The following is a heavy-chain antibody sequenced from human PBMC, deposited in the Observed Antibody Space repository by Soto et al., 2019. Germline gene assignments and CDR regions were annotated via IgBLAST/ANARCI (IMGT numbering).Heavy chain of an antibody. J-gene: IGHJ4*02. D-gene: IGHD2-2*01. CDR1: GFIFSNAW. V-gene: IGHV3-15*07. Sequence: DVQLVESGGGLVKPGGSLRLSCAASGFIFSNAWMNWVRQAPGKGLEWVGRIKSKTSGGTTEYAAPVKGRFTVSRDDSERSVYLQMNSLKTEDTAVYYCTTGYSSTDCRWGPVTLVTVSS. CDR3: TTGYSSTDCR. CDR2: IKSKTSGGTT.